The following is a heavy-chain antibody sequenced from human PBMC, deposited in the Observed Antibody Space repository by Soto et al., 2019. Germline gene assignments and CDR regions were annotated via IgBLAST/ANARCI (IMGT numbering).Heavy chain of an antibody. D-gene: IGHD3-3*01. Sequence: PGESLKISCKGSGYSFTSYWIGWVRQMPGKGLEWMGIIYPGDSDTRYSPSFQGQVTISADKSISTAYLQWSSLKASDTAMYYCARSPQLRFLESPYYYYGMDVWGQGTTVTV. J-gene: IGHJ6*02. CDR3: ARSPQLRFLESPYYYYGMDV. V-gene: IGHV5-51*01. CDR2: IYPGDSDT. CDR1: GYSFTSYW.